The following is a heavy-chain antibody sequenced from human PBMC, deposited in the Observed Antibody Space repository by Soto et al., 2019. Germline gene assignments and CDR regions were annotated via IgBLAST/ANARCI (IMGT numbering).Heavy chain of an antibody. CDR3: ARASSGSYYRAAFDI. CDR2: ISAYNGNT. CDR1: GYTFTSYG. D-gene: IGHD1-26*01. J-gene: IGHJ3*02. Sequence: ASVKVSCKASGYTFTSYGISCVRQAPGQGLEWMGWISAYNGNTNYAQKLQGRVTMTTDTSTSTAYMELRSLRSDDTAVYYCARASSGSYYRAAFDIWGQGTMVTVSS. V-gene: IGHV1-18*04.